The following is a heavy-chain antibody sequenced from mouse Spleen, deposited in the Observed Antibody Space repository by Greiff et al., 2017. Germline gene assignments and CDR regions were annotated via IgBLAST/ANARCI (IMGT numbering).Heavy chain of an antibody. Sequence: QVQLQQPGAELVRPGSSVKLSCKASGYTFTSYWMDWVKQRPGQGLEWIGNIYPSDSETHYNQKFKDKATLTVDKSSSTAYMQLSSLTSEDSAVYYCARRYYGSSKDWFAYWGHGTLVTVSA. D-gene: IGHD1-1*01. CDR1: GYTFTSYW. J-gene: IGHJ3*01. CDR3: ARRYYGSSKDWFAY. CDR2: IYPSDSET. V-gene: IGHV1-61*01.